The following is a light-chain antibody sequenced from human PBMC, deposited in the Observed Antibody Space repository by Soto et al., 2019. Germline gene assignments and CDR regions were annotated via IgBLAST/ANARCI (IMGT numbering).Light chain of an antibody. CDR2: EVS. V-gene: IGKV1-5*03. CDR1: QSVFRW. J-gene: IGKJ1*01. CDR3: QHYDTFPWT. Sequence: DIQMTQSPSTLSASMGDRVTITCRASQSVFRWLAWYQQKPGKAPKLLIYEVSTLETGVPARFSGSGSGTEFTLTISSLQPDDFATYYCQHYDTFPWTFGQGTKVEIK.